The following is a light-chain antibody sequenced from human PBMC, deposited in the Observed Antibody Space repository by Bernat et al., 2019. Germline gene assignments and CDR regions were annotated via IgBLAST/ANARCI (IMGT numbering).Light chain of an antibody. CDR3: QVWDDTLNQTV. J-gene: IGLJ1*01. CDR2: DDS. CDR1: NLGIKT. Sequence: SLVLTQPPSVSVAPGQTATVTCEGSNLGIKTVHWYQLQPGQVPVLVAYDDSERPSGIPERFSGSRSGNTATLTIYTVQGGDEADYYCQVWDDTLNQTVFGSGTEVAVL. V-gene: IGLV3-21*02.